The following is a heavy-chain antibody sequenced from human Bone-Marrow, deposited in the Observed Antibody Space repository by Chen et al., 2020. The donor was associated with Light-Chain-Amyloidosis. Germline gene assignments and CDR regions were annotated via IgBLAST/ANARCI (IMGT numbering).Heavy chain of an antibody. CDR3: ARDSGESAADDF. Sequence: EVQILESGGDLVQPGGSLRLSCEASGFTFSLYGMHWVRQAPGKGLEWVSSITGGGTSINYADSVRGRFTISRDNANSSLYLQMRNLRVEDTAVYYCARDSGESAADDFWGQGTLVTVSS. V-gene: IGHV3-48*01. CDR2: ITGGGTSI. D-gene: IGHD6-13*01. CDR1: GFTFSLYG. J-gene: IGHJ4*02.